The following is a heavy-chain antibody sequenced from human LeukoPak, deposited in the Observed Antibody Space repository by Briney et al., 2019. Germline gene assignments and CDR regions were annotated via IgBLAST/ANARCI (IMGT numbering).Heavy chain of an antibody. D-gene: IGHD3-10*01. CDR2: ISSNGGST. CDR1: GLTFSSYA. J-gene: IGHJ4*02. Sequence: GGSPRLSCSASGLTFSSYAMHWVRQAPGKGLEYVSAISSNGGSTYYADSAKGRFTISRDNSKNTLYLQMSSLRAEDTAVYYCVKDCSYYYGSGSPLDYWGQGTLVTVSS. V-gene: IGHV3-64D*06. CDR3: VKDCSYYYGSGSPLDY.